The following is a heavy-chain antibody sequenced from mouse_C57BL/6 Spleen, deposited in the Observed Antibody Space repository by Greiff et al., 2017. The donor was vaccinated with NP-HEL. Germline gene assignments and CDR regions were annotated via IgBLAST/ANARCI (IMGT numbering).Heavy chain of an antibody. Sequence: VQLQQPGAELVKPGASVKLSCKASGYTFTSYWMQWVKQRPGQGLEWIGESDPSDSDTNNNQKFKGKATLTVDTSASTAYMQLSSLTSEDSAVYYCARILTTVVATDAMDFWGQGTSVTVSS. D-gene: IGHD1-1*01. J-gene: IGHJ4*01. CDR1: GYTFTSYW. CDR2: SDPSDSDT. V-gene: IGHV1-50*01. CDR3: ARILTTVVATDAMDF.